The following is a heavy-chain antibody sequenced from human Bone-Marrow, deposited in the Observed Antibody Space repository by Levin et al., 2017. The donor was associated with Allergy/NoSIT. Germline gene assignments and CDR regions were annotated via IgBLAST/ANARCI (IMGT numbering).Heavy chain of an antibody. CDR2: IYSSGNT. J-gene: IGHJ4*02. D-gene: IGHD6-19*01. V-gene: IGHV4-59*01. CDR3: ARDEGIAVGHFDY. Sequence: KAGGSLRLSCTVSGGSISDYYWSWIRQPPGKGLEWIGYIYSSGNTNHNPSLKRRVTISVDTSRNQFSLRLSSVTAADTAVYYCARDEGIAVGHFDYWGQGTLVTVSS. CDR1: GGSISDYY.